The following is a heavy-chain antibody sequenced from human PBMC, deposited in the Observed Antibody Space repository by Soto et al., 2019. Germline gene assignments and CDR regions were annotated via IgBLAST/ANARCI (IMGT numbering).Heavy chain of an antibody. CDR1: GGSISSYY. V-gene: IGHV4-59*01. Sequence: SETLSLTCTVSGGSISSYYWSWIRQPPGKGLEWIGYIYYSGSTNYNPSLKSRVTISVDTSKNQFSLKLSSVTAADTAVYYCARAPPAPAGYGMEVWGQGTTVTVSS. CDR2: IYYSGST. D-gene: IGHD3-10*01. CDR3: ARAPPAPAGYGMEV. J-gene: IGHJ6*02.